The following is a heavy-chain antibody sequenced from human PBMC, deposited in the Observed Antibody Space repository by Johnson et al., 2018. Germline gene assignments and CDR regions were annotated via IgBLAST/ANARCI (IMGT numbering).Heavy chain of an antibody. CDR3: VRDVGVPGAARGDWWKWFDP. Sequence: VQLVQSGGGLVQPGGSLRLSCAASGFTLRDHWMHWVRQAPEKGLLWVSHIDHDGRNKDYADFVEGRFTISRDNARNTVYLQMNNPRAEDPAVYYCVRDVGVPGAARGDWWKWFDPWGQGTLVTVSS. J-gene: IGHJ5*02. CDR1: GFTLRDHW. D-gene: IGHD2-8*02. V-gene: IGHV3-74*01. CDR2: IDHDGRNK.